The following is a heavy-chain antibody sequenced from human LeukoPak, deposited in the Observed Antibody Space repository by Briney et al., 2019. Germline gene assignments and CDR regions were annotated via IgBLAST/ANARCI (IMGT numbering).Heavy chain of an antibody. V-gene: IGHV3-7*05. CDR3: ARDGPHYAFWSGPAY. CDR1: GFTFSSDW. Sequence: PGRSLRLSCEASGFTFSSDWMSWVRQGPGKGLEWVANINEDGSEKYYVESVKGRFTISRDNAKNSLYLQMDSLRAEDTAVYYCARDGPHYAFWSGPAYWGQGTLVTVSS. CDR2: INEDGSEK. D-gene: IGHD3-3*01. J-gene: IGHJ4*02.